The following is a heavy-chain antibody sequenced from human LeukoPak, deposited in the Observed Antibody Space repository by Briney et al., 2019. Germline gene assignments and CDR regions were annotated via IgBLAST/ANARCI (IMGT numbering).Heavy chain of an antibody. D-gene: IGHD2-2*01. CDR1: GYTFTGYY. CDR3: ARATPNDYAPYTDAFDI. V-gene: IGHV1-2*06. Sequence: ASVKVSCKASGYTFTGYYMHLVRQAPGQGLEWMGRINPNSGGTNYAQKFQGRVTMTRDTSISTAYMELSRLRSDDTAVYYCARATPNDYAPYTDAFDIWGQGTMVTVSS. J-gene: IGHJ3*02. CDR2: INPNSGGT.